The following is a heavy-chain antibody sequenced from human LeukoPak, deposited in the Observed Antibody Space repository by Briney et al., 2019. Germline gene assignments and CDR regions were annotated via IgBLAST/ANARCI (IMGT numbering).Heavy chain of an antibody. J-gene: IGHJ4*02. Sequence: PSQTLSRTCTVSGGSISSGDYYWSWIRQPPGKGLEWIGYIYYSGSTYYNPSLKSRVTISVDTSKNQFSLKLSSVTAADTAVYYCASNSGSYRQIDYWGQGTLVTVSS. CDR2: IYYSGST. D-gene: IGHD1-26*01. CDR3: ASNSGSYRQIDY. V-gene: IGHV4-30-4*08. CDR1: GGSISSGDYY.